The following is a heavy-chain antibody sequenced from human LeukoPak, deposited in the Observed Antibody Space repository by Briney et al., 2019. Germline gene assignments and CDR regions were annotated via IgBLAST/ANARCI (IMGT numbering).Heavy chain of an antibody. V-gene: IGHV3-66*02. CDR1: GFTVSSNY. D-gene: IGHD6-13*01. CDR2: IYSGGST. J-gene: IGHJ4*02. CDR3: ARVAYNSSWYPPFDY. Sequence: GGSLRLSCAASGFTVSSNYMSWVRQAPGKGLEWVSVIYSGGSTYYADSVKGRFTISRDNSKNTLHLQMNSLRAEDTAVYHCARVAYNSSWYPPFDYWGQGTLVTVSS.